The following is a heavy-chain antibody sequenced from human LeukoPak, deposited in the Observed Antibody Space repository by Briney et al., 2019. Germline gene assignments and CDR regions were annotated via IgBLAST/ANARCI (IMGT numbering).Heavy chain of an antibody. D-gene: IGHD2-2*01. CDR2: IYYSGST. CDR3: ARVDGYCSSTSCYVGFDY. J-gene: IGHJ4*02. Sequence: SETLSLTSTVSGGSISSYYWSWIRQPPGKGLEWIGYIYYSGSTNYNPSLKSRVTISVDTSKNQFSLKLSSVTAADTAVYYCARVDGYCSSTSCYVGFDYWGQGTLVTVSS. CDR1: GGSISSYY. V-gene: IGHV4-59*01.